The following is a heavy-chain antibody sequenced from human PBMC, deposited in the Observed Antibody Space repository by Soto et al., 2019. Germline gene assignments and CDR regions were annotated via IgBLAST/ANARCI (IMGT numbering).Heavy chain of an antibody. D-gene: IGHD1-26*01. J-gene: IGHJ4*02. Sequence: GGSLRLSCAASGFTFSSYGMSWVRQAPGKGLVWVSLINTDGSTTNYADSVKGRFTISRDNAKNTVYLQMNSLRVEDTAVYYCARDLRGSPDYWGQGTLVTVSS. CDR1: GFTFSSYG. CDR2: INTDGSTT. V-gene: IGHV3-74*01. CDR3: ARDLRGSPDY.